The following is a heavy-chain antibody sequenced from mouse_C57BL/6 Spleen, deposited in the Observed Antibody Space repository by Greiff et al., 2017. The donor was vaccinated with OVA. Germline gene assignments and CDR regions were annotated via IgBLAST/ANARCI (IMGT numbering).Heavy chain of an antibody. CDR1: GFSLTSYG. V-gene: IGHV2-2*01. Sequence: VQLQQSGPGLVQPSQSLPITCTVSGFSLTSYGVHWVRQSPGKGLEWLGVIWSGGSTDYNAAFISRLSISKDNSKSQVFFKMNSLQADDTAIYYCARKGLGRWFAYWGQGTLVTVSA. J-gene: IGHJ3*01. CDR2: IWSGGST. CDR3: ARKGLGRWFAY. D-gene: IGHD4-1*01.